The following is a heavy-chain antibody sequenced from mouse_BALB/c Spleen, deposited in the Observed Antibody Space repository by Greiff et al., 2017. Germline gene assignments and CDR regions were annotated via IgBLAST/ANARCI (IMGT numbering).Heavy chain of an antibody. J-gene: IGHJ3*01. CDR2: IDPETGGT. Sequence: QVQLQQSGAELVRPGASVTLSCKASGYTFTDYEMHWVKQTPVHGLEWIGAIDPETGGTAYNQKFKGKATLTADKSSSTAYMELRSLTSEDSAVYYCTRSLYDGWFAYWGQGTLVTVSA. V-gene: IGHV1-15*01. D-gene: IGHD2-3*01. CDR1: GYTFTDYE. CDR3: TRSLYDGWFAY.